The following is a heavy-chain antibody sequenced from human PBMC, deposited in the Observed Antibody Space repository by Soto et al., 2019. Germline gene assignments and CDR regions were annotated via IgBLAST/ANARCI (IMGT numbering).Heavy chain of an antibody. V-gene: IGHV4-31*03. Sequence: QVQLQESGPGLVKPSQTLSLTCTVSGGSISSGGYYWSWIRQHPGKGLEWIGYIYYSGSTYYNPSLKSRVTIVVDTSMTRCSLKLSSVTAAETAVYSCARDCSSTSCNKPLAFDIWGQGTMVPVSS. J-gene: IGHJ3*02. CDR3: ARDCSSTSCNKPLAFDI. CDR1: GGSISSGGYY. CDR2: IYYSGST. D-gene: IGHD2-2*02.